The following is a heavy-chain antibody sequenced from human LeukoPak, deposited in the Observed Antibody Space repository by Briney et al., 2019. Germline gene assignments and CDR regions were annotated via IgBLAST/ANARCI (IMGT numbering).Heavy chain of an antibody. CDR3: ARGRDGYNVPYYYYYYYMDV. D-gene: IGHD5-24*01. J-gene: IGHJ6*03. Sequence: SVKVSCKASGYTFTTYAMNWVRQAPGQGLEWMGGIIPIFGTANYAQKFQGRVTITADKSTSTAYMELSSLRSEDTAVYYCARGRDGYNVPYYYYYYYMDVWGKGTTVTVSS. CDR2: IIPIFGTA. V-gene: IGHV1-69*06. CDR1: GYTFTTYA.